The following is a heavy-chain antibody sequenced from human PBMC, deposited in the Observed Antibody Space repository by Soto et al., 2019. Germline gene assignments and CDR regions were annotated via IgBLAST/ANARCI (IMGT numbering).Heavy chain of an antibody. D-gene: IGHD3-10*01. CDR3: ARAGVTMVRGVITDYYGMDV. Sequence: GGSLRLSCAASGFTFSSYAMHWVRQAPGKGLEWVAVISYDGSNKYYADSVKGRFTISRDNSKNTLYLQMNSLRAEDTAVYYCARAGVTMVRGVITDYYGMDVWGQGTTVTVSS. J-gene: IGHJ6*02. CDR1: GFTFSSYA. V-gene: IGHV3-30-3*01. CDR2: ISYDGSNK.